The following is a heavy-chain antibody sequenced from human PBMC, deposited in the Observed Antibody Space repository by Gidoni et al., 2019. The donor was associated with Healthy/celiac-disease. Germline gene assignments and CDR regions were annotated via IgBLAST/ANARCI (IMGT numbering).Heavy chain of an antibody. J-gene: IGHJ4*02. Sequence: QVQLQQWGAGLLKPSETLSRTGAVDGGSFSGYYWRWIRQPPGKGLEWLCEINHSGSTTYNPFLTSRVTISVDTSKNQFPLKLSSVTAADTAVYYCARVWYSYDSSGYYHGGLDYWGQGTLVTVSS. V-gene: IGHV4-34*01. D-gene: IGHD3-22*01. CDR3: ARVWYSYDSSGYYHGGLDY. CDR2: INHSGST. CDR1: GGSFSGYY.